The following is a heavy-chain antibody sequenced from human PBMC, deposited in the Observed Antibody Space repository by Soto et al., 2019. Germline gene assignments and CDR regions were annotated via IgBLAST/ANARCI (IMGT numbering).Heavy chain of an antibody. J-gene: IGHJ4*02. V-gene: IGHV1-46*01. D-gene: IGHD1-1*01. CDR3: ARNDKSGLDY. CDR2: INPTGGST. CDR1: GYTFTNYY. Sequence: ASVKFSCKASGYTFTNYYMHWVRQAPGQGLEWMGFINPTGGSTSYAQKFQGRVNMTRDTSTSTVYMDLSSLRSEDTAVYYCARNDKSGLDYWGQGTLVTVSS.